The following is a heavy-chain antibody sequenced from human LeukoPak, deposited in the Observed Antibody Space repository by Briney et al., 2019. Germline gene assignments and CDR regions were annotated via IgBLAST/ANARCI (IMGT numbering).Heavy chain of an antibody. V-gene: IGHV3-21*01. CDR1: GFTFTIYK. CDR2: ISSSSSYI. CDR3: AREEDYYDSSGYYDY. Sequence: PGGSLRLSCAASGFTFTIYKMNWVRQAPGKGLEWVSSISSSSSYIYYADSVKGRFTISRDNAKNPLFLQMNSLRAEDTAVYYCAREEDYYDSSGYYDYWGQGTLVTVSS. J-gene: IGHJ4*02. D-gene: IGHD3-22*01.